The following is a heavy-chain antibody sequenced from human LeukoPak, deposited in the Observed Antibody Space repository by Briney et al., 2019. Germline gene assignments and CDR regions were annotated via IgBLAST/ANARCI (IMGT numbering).Heavy chain of an antibody. J-gene: IGHJ4*02. CDR1: GGSISSGSYY. V-gene: IGHV4-61*02. CDR3: AGERYLIYGVNCLDY. Sequence: SQTLSLTCTVSGGSISSGSYYWSWIRQPAGKGLEWIGRIYTSGSPNYNPSLKSRVTISVDTSKNQFSLKLSSVTAADTAVYYCAGERYLIYGVNCLDYWGQGTLVTVSS. D-gene: IGHD4-17*01. CDR2: IYTSGSP.